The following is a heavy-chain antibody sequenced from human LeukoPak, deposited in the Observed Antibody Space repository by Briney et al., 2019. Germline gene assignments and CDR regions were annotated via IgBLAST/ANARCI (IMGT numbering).Heavy chain of an antibody. Sequence: SVKVSCKASGGTFSSYAISWVRHAPGQGVEWMGRIIPIFGTANYAQKFQGRVTITTDESTSTAYMELSSLRSEDTAVYYCVRVPSRIAVAAHPNTAWGQGTLVTVSS. D-gene: IGHD6-19*01. V-gene: IGHV1-69*05. J-gene: IGHJ5*02. CDR1: GGTFSSYA. CDR2: IIPIFGTA. CDR3: VRVPSRIAVAAHPNTA.